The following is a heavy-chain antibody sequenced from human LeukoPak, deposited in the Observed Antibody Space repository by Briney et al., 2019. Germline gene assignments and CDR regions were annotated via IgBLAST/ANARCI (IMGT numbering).Heavy chain of an antibody. CDR3: ARDHAVAGD. J-gene: IGHJ4*02. D-gene: IGHD6-19*01. CDR1: GFTFSSYA. CDR2: ISYDGSNK. V-gene: IGHV3-30-3*01. Sequence: PGGSLRLSCAASGFTFSSYAMHWVRQAPGKGLEWVAVISYDGSNKYYADSVKGRFTISRDNSKNTLYLQMSSLRAEDTAVYYCARDHAVAGDWGQGTLVTVSS.